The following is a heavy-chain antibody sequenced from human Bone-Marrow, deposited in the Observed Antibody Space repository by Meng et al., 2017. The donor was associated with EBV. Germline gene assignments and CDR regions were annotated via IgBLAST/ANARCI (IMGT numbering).Heavy chain of an antibody. CDR3: ARESGRGYSSDY. J-gene: IGHJ4*02. Sequence: VRWVQYGAEVKKPGSSVKVSCKASGGNFRISAISWLRQAPGQGLEWMGGFLPILGAPNYAQRFQDRVTITADESTSTGYMELSSLRPDDTAVHYCARESGRGYSSDYWGQGTLVTVSS. CDR1: GGNFRISA. V-gene: IGHV1-69*01. D-gene: IGHD5-18*01. CDR2: FLPILGAP.